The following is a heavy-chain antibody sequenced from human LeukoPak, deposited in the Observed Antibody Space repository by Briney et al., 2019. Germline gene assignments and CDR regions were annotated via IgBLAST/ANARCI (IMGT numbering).Heavy chain of an antibody. CDR2: INSDGSST. D-gene: IGHD1-26*01. CDR1: GFTFSSYW. CDR3: ARDTSHGGFDY. J-gene: IGHJ4*02. Sequence: GGSLRLSCAASGFTFSSYWMHWVRQAPGKGLVWVSCINSDGSSTSYADSVKGRFTISRDNAKNTLYLQMNSLRAEDTAVYYCARDTSHGGFDYWGQGTLVTVSS. V-gene: IGHV3-74*01.